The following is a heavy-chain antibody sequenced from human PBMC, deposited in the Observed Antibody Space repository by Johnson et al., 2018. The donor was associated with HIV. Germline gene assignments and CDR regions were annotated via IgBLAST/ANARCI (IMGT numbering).Heavy chain of an antibody. V-gene: IGHV3-7*01. CDR2: IKQDGRET. J-gene: IGHJ3*02. Sequence: VQLVESGGGLVQPGGSLRLSCAASGFIFSVYWMSWVRQAPGKGLEWVANIKQDGRETYYADSVQGRFTISRDNSKNTLYQQMNSLRAEDTAVYYWAREEGSGEPPNAFDIWGQGTMVTVSS. CDR1: GFIFSVYW. D-gene: IGHD3-16*01. CDR3: AREEGSGEPPNAFDI.